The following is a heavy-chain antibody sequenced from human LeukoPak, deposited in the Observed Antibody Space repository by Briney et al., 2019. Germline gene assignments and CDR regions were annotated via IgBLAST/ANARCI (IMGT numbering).Heavy chain of an antibody. V-gene: IGHV3-7*01. J-gene: IGHJ6*03. CDR1: GFTFSSYW. Sequence: PGGSLRLSCAASGFTFSSYWMSWVRQAPGKGLEWVANIKQDGSEKYYADSVKGRFTISRDNAKNSLYLQMNSLRAEDTAVYYCARDAIVVVPAAIWYYYYYMDVSGKGTTVTVSS. CDR3: ARDAIVVVPAAIWYYYYYMDV. D-gene: IGHD2-2*01. CDR2: IKQDGSEK.